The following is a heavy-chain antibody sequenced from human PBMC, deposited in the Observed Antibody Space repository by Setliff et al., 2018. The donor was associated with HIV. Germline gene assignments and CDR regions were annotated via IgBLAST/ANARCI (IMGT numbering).Heavy chain of an antibody. CDR1: GFSVTDNS. Sequence: GGSLRLSCSVSGFSVTDNSMRWVRQAPGRGLEWVSSISASATYIYYADSVKGRFTISRDNAENSLYLQMNSLRAEDTALYYCAKDMEYDTSVYYHWYFDLWGRGALVTVSS. D-gene: IGHD3-22*01. CDR3: AKDMEYDTSVYYHWYFDL. J-gene: IGHJ2*01. CDR2: ISASATYI. V-gene: IGHV3-21*01.